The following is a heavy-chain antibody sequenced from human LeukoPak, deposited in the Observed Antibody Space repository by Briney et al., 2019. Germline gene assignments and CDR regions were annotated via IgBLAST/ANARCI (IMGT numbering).Heavy chain of an antibody. V-gene: IGHV3-11*04. Sequence: PGGALRLSCAASGFSFSDHYMNWIRQAPGKGLEWVSYISSSGSGIHYADSVKGRFTISRDNAKNSLYLQMNSLRAEDTAVYYCAREIAVAGTTGDYDIWGQGTMVTVSS. CDR3: AREIAVAGTTGDYDI. CDR1: GFSFSDHY. J-gene: IGHJ3*02. D-gene: IGHD6-19*01. CDR2: ISSSGSGI.